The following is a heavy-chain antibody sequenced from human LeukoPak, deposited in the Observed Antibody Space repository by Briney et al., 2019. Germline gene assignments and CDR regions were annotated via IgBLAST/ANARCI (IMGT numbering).Heavy chain of an antibody. D-gene: IGHD5-12*01. CDR3: ARGSYSGYGVDY. CDR2: IRNKANHYTT. Sequence: EGSLRLSCAASGFSFSDYYMDWVRQAPGKGLEWVGRIRNKANHYTTEYAASAKVRFSISRDESKNSLYLQVNSLKTEDTAVYYCARGSYSGYGVDYWGQGTLVTVSS. J-gene: IGHJ4*02. V-gene: IGHV3-72*01. CDR1: GFSFSDYY.